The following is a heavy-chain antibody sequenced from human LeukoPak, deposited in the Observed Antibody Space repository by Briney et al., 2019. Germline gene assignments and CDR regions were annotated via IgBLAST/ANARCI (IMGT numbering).Heavy chain of an antibody. J-gene: IGHJ4*02. D-gene: IGHD6-13*01. CDR2: IYYSGST. Sequence: SETLSLTCTVSGGSISSYYWSWILQPPGKGLEWIGYIYYSGSTNYNPSLKSRVTISVDTSKNQFSLKLSSVTAADTAVYYCATDSFRYSSSTALFDYWGQGTLVTVSS. CDR1: GGSISSYY. CDR3: ATDSFRYSSSTALFDY. V-gene: IGHV4-59*01.